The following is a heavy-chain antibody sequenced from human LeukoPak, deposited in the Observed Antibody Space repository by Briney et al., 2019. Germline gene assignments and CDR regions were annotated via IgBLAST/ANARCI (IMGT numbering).Heavy chain of an antibody. CDR1: GFTFSSYA. CDR2: ISYDGSSK. V-gene: IGHV3-30-3*01. D-gene: IGHD6-13*01. Sequence: GGSLRLSCAASGFTFSSYAMHWVRQAPGKGLEWVAVISYDGSSKYYADSVKGRFTISRDNSKNTLYLQMNSLRTEDTAVYYCARPGLAAAGPFGGPDYWGQGTLVTVSS. CDR3: ARPGLAAAGPFGGPDY. J-gene: IGHJ4*02.